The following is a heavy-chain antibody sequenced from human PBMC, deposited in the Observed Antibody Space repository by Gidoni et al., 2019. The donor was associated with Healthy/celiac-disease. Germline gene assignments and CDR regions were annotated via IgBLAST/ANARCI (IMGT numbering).Heavy chain of an antibody. J-gene: IGHJ6*02. V-gene: IGHV4-59*01. CDR3: ARESMGYSYGQYYYYGMDV. CDR2: IYYSGST. D-gene: IGHD5-18*01. Sequence: QVQLQESGPGLVKPSETLSLTCTVSGGSISSYYWSWIRQPPGKGLEWIGYIYYSGSTNYNPSLKSRVTISVDTSKNQFSLKLSSVTAADTAVYYCARESMGYSYGQYYYYGMDVWGQGTTVTVSS. CDR1: GGSISSYY.